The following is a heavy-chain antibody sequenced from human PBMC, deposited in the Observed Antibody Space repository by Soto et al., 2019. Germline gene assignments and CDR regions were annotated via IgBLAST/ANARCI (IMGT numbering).Heavy chain of an antibody. CDR2: IYYSGST. V-gene: IGHV4-31*03. CDR1: GGSISSGGYY. Sequence: PSETLSLTCTVSGGSISSGGYYWILIRQHPGKGLEWIGYIYYSGSTYYNPSLKSRVTISVDTSKNQFSLKLSSVTAADTAVYYCASLDPIFSVLDVWGQGTTVTVSS. CDR3: ASLDPIFSVLDV. J-gene: IGHJ6*02.